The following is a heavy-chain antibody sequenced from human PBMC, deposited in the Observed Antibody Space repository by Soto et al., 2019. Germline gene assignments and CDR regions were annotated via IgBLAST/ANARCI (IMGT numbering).Heavy chain of an antibody. Sequence: SETLSLTCSVSGGSMNNYYWSWIRRPPGKGLEWIGYVHYSGTTRYNPPLKSRVTISIDTSKNQFSLELTSVTAADTAMYFCERVVSSGYSDAWGQGTLVTVSS. D-gene: IGHD3-9*01. CDR3: ERVVSSGYSDA. CDR1: GGSMNNYY. V-gene: IGHV4-59*01. J-gene: IGHJ5*02. CDR2: VHYSGTT.